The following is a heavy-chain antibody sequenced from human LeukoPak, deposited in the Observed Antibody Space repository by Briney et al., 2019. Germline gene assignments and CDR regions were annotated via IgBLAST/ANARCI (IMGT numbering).Heavy chain of an antibody. CDR1: GVSPSNYA. Sequence: SGGSLRLSCTASGVSPSNYAMHWVRRPAGRGREWVAVISFDGTNKYYGDFVEGRFSVSRDNSKNTLYLQMNSLRPDDTAMYYCATDYGDYEPIDYWGQGTLVTASS. V-gene: IGHV3-30*04. J-gene: IGHJ4*02. CDR3: ATDYGDYEPIDY. CDR2: ISFDGTNK. D-gene: IGHD4-17*01.